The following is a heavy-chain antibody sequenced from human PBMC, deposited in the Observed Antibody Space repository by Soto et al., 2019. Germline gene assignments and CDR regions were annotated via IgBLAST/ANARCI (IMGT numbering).Heavy chain of an antibody. CDR3: VGGQYYFDY. CDR2: ISYDGSKI. J-gene: IGHJ4*02. CDR1: GFPFTTYG. D-gene: IGHD3-10*01. Sequence: QVLLVESGGGLVQPGRSLRLSCAASGFPFTTYGMHWVREGPGKGLEWVAVISYDGSKIYYVDSVKGRFTISRDNSKNTLYVQMNGLRTEDRALYYCVGGQYYFDYRGQGTLVTVSS. V-gene: IGHV3-30*03.